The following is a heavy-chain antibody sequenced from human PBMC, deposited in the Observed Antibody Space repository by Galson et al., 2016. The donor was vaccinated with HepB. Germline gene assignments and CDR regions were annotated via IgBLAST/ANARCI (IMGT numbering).Heavy chain of an antibody. Sequence: SLRLSCAASGFTFSSYAMYWVRQAPGKGLEWVAVISNDGSHKYYADSVKGRFTISRDSSKNTLYLQMNSLRAEDTAVYFCARGYCSGGSCYDYYYSGMDVWGQGTTVTVSS. J-gene: IGHJ6*02. CDR2: ISNDGSHK. D-gene: IGHD2-15*01. V-gene: IGHV3-30-3*01. CDR1: GFTFSSYA. CDR3: ARGYCSGGSCYDYYYSGMDV.